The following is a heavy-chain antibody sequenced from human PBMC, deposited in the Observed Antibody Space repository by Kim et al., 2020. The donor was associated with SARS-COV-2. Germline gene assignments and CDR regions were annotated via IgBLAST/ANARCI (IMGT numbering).Heavy chain of an antibody. D-gene: IGHD2-21*01. J-gene: IGHJ6*03. V-gene: IGHV1-18*01. CDR2: ISGFIGNA. CDR3: ARVRTVRFHFYYMDV. Sequence: ASVKVSCKASGYTLTSHGISWVRQAPGQGLEWMGWISGFIGNAKYEQKFQGRVTLTTDTSTSTAYMELRSLRSDDTAVYYCARVRTVRFHFYYMDVWGKG. CDR1: GYTLTSHG.